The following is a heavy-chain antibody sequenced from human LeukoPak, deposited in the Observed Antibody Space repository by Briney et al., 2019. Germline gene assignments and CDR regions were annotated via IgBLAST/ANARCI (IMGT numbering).Heavy chain of an antibody. Sequence: LRLSCAASGFAFNTYSMNWVRQPPGKGLEWIGYIYYTGSIYYNPSLKSRVTMSVDTSKNQFSLRLSSVTAVDTAVYYCARKTDAKSYYPDWGQGTLVTVSS. CDR3: ARKTDAKSYYPD. CDR2: IYYTGSI. CDR1: GFAFNTYSM. D-gene: IGHD3-10*01. V-gene: IGHV4-28*02. J-gene: IGHJ4*02.